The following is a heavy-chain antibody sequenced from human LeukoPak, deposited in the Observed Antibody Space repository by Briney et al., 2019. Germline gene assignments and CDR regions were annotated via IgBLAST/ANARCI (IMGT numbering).Heavy chain of an antibody. V-gene: IGHV5-51*01. D-gene: IGHD2-15*01. Sequence: GESLKISCKGSGYSFTSYWIGWVRPMPGKGLEWMGIIYPGDSDTRYSPSFQGQVTISADKSVRTAYLQWSSLKASDTAMYYCARHATTRGAFDYWGQGTLVTVSS. CDR3: ARHATTRGAFDY. CDR2: IYPGDSDT. CDR1: GYSFTSYW. J-gene: IGHJ4*02.